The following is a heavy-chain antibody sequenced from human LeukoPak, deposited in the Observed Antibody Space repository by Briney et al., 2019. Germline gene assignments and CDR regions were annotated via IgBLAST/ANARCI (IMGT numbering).Heavy chain of an antibody. CDR1: GASISSGSYF. J-gene: IGHJ5*02. V-gene: IGHV4-61*02. CDR2: FHTSGGN. CDR3: ASTVFGVTYNWFDP. Sequence: PSQTLSLTCTVSGASISSGSYFWSWVRQPAGKALEWIGRFHTSGGNNYNPSLESRVTISVDTSKTQFSLKLTSVTAADTAVYYCASTVFGVTYNWFDPWGQGTLVTVSS. D-gene: IGHD3-3*01.